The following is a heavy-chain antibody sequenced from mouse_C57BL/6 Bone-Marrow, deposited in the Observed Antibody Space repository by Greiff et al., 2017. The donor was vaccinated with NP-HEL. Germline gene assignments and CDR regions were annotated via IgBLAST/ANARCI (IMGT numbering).Heavy chain of an antibody. V-gene: IGHV1-78*01. CDR1: GYTFTDYS. D-gene: IGHD1-1*02. Sequence: VQLQQSDAELVKPGASVKISCKASGYTFTDYSIHWMKQRPEQGLEWIGYIYPRDGSTKYNEKFKGKATLTADKSSSTAYMQLNSLTSEDSAVYFCARKGGYYAMDYWGQGTSVTVSS. CDR2: IYPRDGST. CDR3: ARKGGYYAMDY. J-gene: IGHJ4*01.